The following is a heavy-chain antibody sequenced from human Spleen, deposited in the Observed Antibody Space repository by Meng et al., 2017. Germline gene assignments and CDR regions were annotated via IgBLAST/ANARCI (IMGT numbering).Heavy chain of an antibody. D-gene: IGHD1-26*01. J-gene: IGHJ4*02. Sequence: ASVKVSCKASGGTFSSYAISWVRQAPGQGLEWMGGFDPEDGETIYAQKFQGRVTMTEDTSTDTAYMELSSLRSEDTAVYYCATAHGSYFDFDYWGQGTLVTVSS. CDR3: ATAHGSYFDFDY. CDR2: FDPEDGET. V-gene: IGHV1-24*01. CDR1: GGTFSSYA.